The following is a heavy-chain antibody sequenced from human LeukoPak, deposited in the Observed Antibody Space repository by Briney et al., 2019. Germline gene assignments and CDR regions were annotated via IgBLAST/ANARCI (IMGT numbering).Heavy chain of an antibody. CDR2: ISYDGSNK. V-gene: IGHV3-30*18. CDR3: AKPGYDSSGYSFDY. J-gene: IGHJ4*02. CDR1: GFTFSSYG. Sequence: GRSLRLSCAASGFTFSSYGMHWVRQAPGKGLEWVAVISYDGSNKYYADSVKGRFTISRDNSKNTLYLQMNSLRAEDTAVYYCAKPGYDSSGYSFDYWGQGTLVTVSS. D-gene: IGHD3-22*01.